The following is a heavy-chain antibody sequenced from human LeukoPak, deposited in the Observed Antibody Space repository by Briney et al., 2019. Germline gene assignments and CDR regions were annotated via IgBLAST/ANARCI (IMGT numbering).Heavy chain of an antibody. CDR1: GFTVSSNY. CDR3: ARVPIEGFGELFRDY. CDR2: NYSGGST. D-gene: IGHD3-10*01. J-gene: IGHJ4*02. Sequence: GGSLRLSCAASGFTVSSNYMSWVRQAPGKGLEWVSVNYSGGSTYYADSVKGRFTISRDNSKNTLYLQMNSLRAEDTAVYYCARVPIEGFGELFRDYWGQGTLVTVSS. V-gene: IGHV3-66*01.